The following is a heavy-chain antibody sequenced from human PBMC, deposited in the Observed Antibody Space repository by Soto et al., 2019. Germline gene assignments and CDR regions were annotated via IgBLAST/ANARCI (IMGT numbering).Heavy chain of an antibody. D-gene: IGHD2-15*01. V-gene: IGHV3-20*04. Sequence: EVQLVESGGGVGRPGGSLRLSCAASGFTFDDYGMSWVRQAPGKGLEWVSGINWNGGSTGYADSVKGRFTISRDNAQNSLYLQMNSLRAEDTAFYYCARDRCSGGSCYIFHYWGQGTLVTVSS. CDR1: GFTFDDYG. CDR3: ARDRCSGGSCYIFHY. J-gene: IGHJ4*02. CDR2: INWNGGST.